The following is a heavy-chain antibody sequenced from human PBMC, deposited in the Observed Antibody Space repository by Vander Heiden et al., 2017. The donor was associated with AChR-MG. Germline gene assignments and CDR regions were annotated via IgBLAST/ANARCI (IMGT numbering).Heavy chain of an antibody. CDR2: IRGGGGST. Sequence: EVQLLESGGGLVPPGGSLRLSRAASGFPFSSCAMTWVRQAPGKGLEWVAAIRGGGGSTYYADSVKGRFTISRDNSKNTLYLQMNSLRAEDTAVYYCAKRYSSGWSFDSWGQGTLVTVSS. CDR3: AKRYSSGWSFDS. CDR1: GFPFSSCA. D-gene: IGHD6-19*01. V-gene: IGHV3-23*01. J-gene: IGHJ4*02.